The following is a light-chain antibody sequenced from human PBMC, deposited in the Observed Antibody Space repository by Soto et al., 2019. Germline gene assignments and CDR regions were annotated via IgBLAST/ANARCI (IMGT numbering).Light chain of an antibody. J-gene: IGLJ2*01. Sequence: QAVVTQPPSVSGAPGQRVTISCTGSSSNIGAGYDVHWYQQRPGTAPKLLIYGTTNRPSGVPDRFSGSKSGTSASLAITGLQAEDEADYYCQSYDSSRSVVFGGGTKLTVL. CDR1: SSNIGAGYD. CDR3: QSYDSSRSVV. V-gene: IGLV1-40*01. CDR2: GTT.